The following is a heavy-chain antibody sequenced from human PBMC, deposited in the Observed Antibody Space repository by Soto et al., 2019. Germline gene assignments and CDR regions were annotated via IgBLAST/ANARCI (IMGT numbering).Heavy chain of an antibody. CDR1: GGSISSSSYY. V-gene: IGHV4-39*01. Sequence: QLQLQESGPGLVKPSETLSLTCTVSGGSISSSSYYWGWIRQPPGKGLEWIGSIYYSGSTYYNPTLKSRVTISVDTSKNQFSLKLRSVTAADTAVYYCARQPKDAFDIWGQGTMVTVSS. CDR3: ARQPKDAFDI. J-gene: IGHJ3*02. CDR2: IYYSGST.